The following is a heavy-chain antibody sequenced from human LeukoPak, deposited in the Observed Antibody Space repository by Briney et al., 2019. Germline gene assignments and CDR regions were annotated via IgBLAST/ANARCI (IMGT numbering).Heavy chain of an antibody. Sequence: PGGSLRLSCAASGFTVSSTYMNWVRQAPGKGLEWVSVIHSDDRTYYAASVKGRFTISRDISENTLYLQMNSMRAEDTAVYDCARDGWNLNYFDSWGQGTLVTVSS. D-gene: IGHD1-1*01. CDR3: ARDGWNLNYFDS. J-gene: IGHJ4*02. V-gene: IGHV3-66*01. CDR1: GFTVSSTY. CDR2: IHSDDRT.